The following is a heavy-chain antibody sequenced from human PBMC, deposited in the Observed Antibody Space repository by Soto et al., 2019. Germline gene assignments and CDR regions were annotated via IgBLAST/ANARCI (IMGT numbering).Heavy chain of an antibody. V-gene: IGHV1-18*01. D-gene: IGHD3-10*01. CDR2: ISTYTGNT. Sequence: GPELKKPGAAVRVSCKTSCYSFNTYGLSWVRQAPGQGLEWMGWISTYTGNTDYPQRFQGRVSMDTDTTTSTAYWDVRSLTSEDTAVYYCVRDLSVSAGSFGRYWGQGTLVTDSS. J-gene: IGHJ4*02. CDR1: CYSFNTYG. CDR3: VRDLSVSAGSFGRY.